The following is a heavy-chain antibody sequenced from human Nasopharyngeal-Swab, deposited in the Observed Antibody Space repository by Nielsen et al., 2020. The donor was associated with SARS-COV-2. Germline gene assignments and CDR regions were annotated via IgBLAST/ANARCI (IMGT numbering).Heavy chain of an antibody. V-gene: IGHV3-21*01. CDR2: VSTSGTYI. J-gene: IGHJ6*02. D-gene: IGHD2-21*01. Sequence: GGSLRLSCAASGFTFSSYSMNWVRQAPGKWLEWVSSVSTSGTYIYYADSVKGRFTISRDNAKNSLYLQMNSLRAEDTAVYYCARETRGVNYYYYGLDVWGQGTTVTVSS. CDR3: ARETRGVNYYYYGLDV. CDR1: GFTFSSYS.